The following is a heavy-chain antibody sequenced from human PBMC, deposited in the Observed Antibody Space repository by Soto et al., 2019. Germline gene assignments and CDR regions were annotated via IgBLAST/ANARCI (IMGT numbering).Heavy chain of an antibody. J-gene: IGHJ4*02. D-gene: IGHD3-3*01. CDR3: AKKGGVFGVVITYFDY. CDR1: GFTFSSYA. CDR2: ISGSGGST. V-gene: IGHV3-23*01. Sequence: GGSLRLSCAASGFTFSSYAMSWVRQAPGKGLEWVSAISGSGGSTYYADSVKGRFTISRDNSKNTLYLQMNSLRAEDTAVYYCAKKGGVFGVVITYFDYWGQGTLVTVSS.